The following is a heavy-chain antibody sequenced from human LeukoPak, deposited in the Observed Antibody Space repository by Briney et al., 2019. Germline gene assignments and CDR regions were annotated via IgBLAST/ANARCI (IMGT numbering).Heavy chain of an antibody. Sequence: SETLSLTCTVSGGSISSSTYYWSWIRQPPGKGLEWIGEINHSGSTNYNPSLKSRVTISVDTSKNQFSLKLSSVTAADTAVYYCARHYVFRHNWFDPWGQGTLVTVSS. CDR1: GGSISSSTYY. CDR2: INHSGST. J-gene: IGHJ5*02. D-gene: IGHD2-21*01. V-gene: IGHV4-39*01. CDR3: ARHYVFRHNWFDP.